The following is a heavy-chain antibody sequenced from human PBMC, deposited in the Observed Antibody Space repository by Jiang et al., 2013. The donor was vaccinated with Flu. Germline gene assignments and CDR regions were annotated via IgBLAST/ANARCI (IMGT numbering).Heavy chain of an antibody. J-gene: IGHJ5*02. Sequence: GAEVKKPGASVKVSCKASGYTFTSYDINWVRQATGQGLEWMGWMNPNSGNTGYAQKFQGRVTMTRNTSISTAYMELSSLRSEDTAVYYCARGDYDFWSGYYKGNWFDPGPGNPGHRLL. D-gene: IGHD3-3*01. CDR2: MNPNSGNT. CDR1: GYTFTSYD. CDR3: ARGDYDFWSGYYKGNWFDP. V-gene: IGHV1-8*01.